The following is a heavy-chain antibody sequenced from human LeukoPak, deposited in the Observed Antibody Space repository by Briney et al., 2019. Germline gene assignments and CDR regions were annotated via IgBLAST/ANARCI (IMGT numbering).Heavy chain of an antibody. D-gene: IGHD2-2*01. CDR3: AVSEYCSSTSCYHYYYYYMDV. J-gene: IGHJ6*03. Sequence: ASVKVSCKASGYTFTGYYMHWVRQAPGQGLEWMGWINPNSGGTNYAQKFQGRVTMTRDTSISTAYMELSRLRSDDTAVYYCAVSEYCSSTSCYHYYYYYMDVWGKGTTVTISS. CDR1: GYTFTGYY. CDR2: INPNSGGT. V-gene: IGHV1-2*02.